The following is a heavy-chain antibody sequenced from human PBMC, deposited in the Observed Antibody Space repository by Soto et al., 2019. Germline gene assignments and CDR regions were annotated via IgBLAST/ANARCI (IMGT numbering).Heavy chain of an antibody. CDR2: ISGSDGST. Sequence: GGSLRLSCAASGFIFSGYAMSWVRQAPGKGLEWVSAISGSDGSTYYADSVKGRSTISRDNSRNTLYLQMNSLRAEDTAVYYCAKDGVAHIPWYTSGSSYDNWGQGTLVTVSS. J-gene: IGHJ4*02. V-gene: IGHV3-23*01. D-gene: IGHD3-22*01. CDR3: AKDGVAHIPWYTSGSSYDN. CDR1: GFIFSGYA.